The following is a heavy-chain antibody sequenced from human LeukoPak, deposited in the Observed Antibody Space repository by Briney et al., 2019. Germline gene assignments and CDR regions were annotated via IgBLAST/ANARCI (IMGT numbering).Heavy chain of an antibody. CDR1: GGSMSSLY. Sequence: PSETLSLTCIVAGGSMSSLYWSWIRQPPGKGRGWIGYIYYIGSTNYNPSLKSRVTISVDTSKNQFSLKLSSVTAADTAVYYCARGLGPAAISQYYYYYGMDVWGQGTTVTVSS. V-gene: IGHV4-59*08. CDR3: ARGLGPAAISQYYYYYGMDV. CDR2: IYYIGST. J-gene: IGHJ6*02. D-gene: IGHD2-2*02.